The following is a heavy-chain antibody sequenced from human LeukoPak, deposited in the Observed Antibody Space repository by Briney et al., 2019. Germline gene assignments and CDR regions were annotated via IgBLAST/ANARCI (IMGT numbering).Heavy chain of an antibody. D-gene: IGHD3-22*01. J-gene: IGHJ4*02. CDR1: EFTFTSSA. CDR3: ARIVGRGRYYDSSGPFDY. Sequence: SVKVSCKASEFTFTSSAMQWVRQARGQRLEWIGWIVVGSGNTNYAQKFQERVTITRDMSTSTAYMELSSLRSEDTAVYYCARIVGRGRYYDSSGPFDYWGQGTLVTVSS. CDR2: IVVGSGNT. V-gene: IGHV1-58*02.